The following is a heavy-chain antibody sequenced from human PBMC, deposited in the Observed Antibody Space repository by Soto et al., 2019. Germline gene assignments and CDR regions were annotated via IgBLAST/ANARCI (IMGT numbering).Heavy chain of an antibody. CDR3: ARGSNRYCSSGSCYGNAFDI. Sequence: SETLSLTCAVYGWSFSGYYWSWIRQPPGKGLEWIGEINHSGSTSYNPSLKSRVTISVDTSKNQFSLKLSSVTAADTAVYYCARGSNRYCSSGSCYGNAFDIWGQGTMVTVSS. D-gene: IGHD2-15*01. CDR2: INHSGST. CDR1: GWSFSGYY. V-gene: IGHV4-34*01. J-gene: IGHJ3*02.